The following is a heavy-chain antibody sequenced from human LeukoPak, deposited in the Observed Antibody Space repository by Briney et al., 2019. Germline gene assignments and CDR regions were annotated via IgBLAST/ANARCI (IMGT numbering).Heavy chain of an antibody. D-gene: IGHD2-15*01. J-gene: IGHJ3*02. CDR1: GFTFSSYA. CDR2: IFSGGGT. CDR3: ARGGVVYPDSFDI. Sequence: GGSLRLSCAPSGFTFSSYAMNWVRQAPGKGLEWVSLIFSGGGTYYADSVKGRFTISRDNSKNTLFLQMNSLRAEDTAVYYCARGGVVYPDSFDIWGRGTMVTVSS. V-gene: IGHV3-66*01.